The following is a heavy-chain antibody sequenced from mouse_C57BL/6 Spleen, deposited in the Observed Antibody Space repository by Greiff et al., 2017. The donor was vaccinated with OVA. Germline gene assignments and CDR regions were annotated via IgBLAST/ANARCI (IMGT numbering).Heavy chain of an antibody. CDR3: ARGGYYGSSRYFDY. Sequence: QVQLQQPGAELVRPGSSVKLSCKASGYTFTSYWMHWVKQRPIQGLEWIGNIDPSDSETHYNQKFKDKATLTVDKSSSTAYMQLSSLTSEDSAVYYGARGGYYGSSRYFDYWGQGTTLTVSS. V-gene: IGHV1-52*01. J-gene: IGHJ2*01. CDR1: GYTFTSYW. CDR2: IDPSDSET. D-gene: IGHD1-1*01.